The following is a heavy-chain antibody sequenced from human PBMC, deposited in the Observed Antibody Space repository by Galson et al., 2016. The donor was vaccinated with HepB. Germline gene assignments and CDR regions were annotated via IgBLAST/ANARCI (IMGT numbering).Heavy chain of an antibody. CDR2: IGGDGAEG. CDR3: AKDGVPRNGVWDWFDP. Sequence: SLRLSCAASGFTLGEYAMSWVRQAPGKGPEWVSSIGGDGAEGKYGDSVKGRFTISRDNSKNTLYLQMRSLRAEDTAVYYCAKDGVPRNGVWDWFDPWGQGTLVTVSS. D-gene: IGHD2-8*01. J-gene: IGHJ5*02. V-gene: IGHV3-23*01. CDR1: GFTLGEYA.